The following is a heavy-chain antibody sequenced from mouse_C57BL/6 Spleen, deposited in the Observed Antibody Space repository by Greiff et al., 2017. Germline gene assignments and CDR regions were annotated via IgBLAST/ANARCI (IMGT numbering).Heavy chain of an antibody. Sequence: QVQLQQSGAELAKPGASVKLSCKASGYTFTSYWMHWVKQRPGQGLEWIGYINPSSGYTKYNQKFKGKATLTADKSSSTAYMQLSSLTYEDSAVYYSAIPVTGTWDYYAMDYWGQGTSVTVSS. J-gene: IGHJ4*01. V-gene: IGHV1-7*01. CDR1: GYTFTSYW. CDR2: INPSSGYT. D-gene: IGHD4-1*01. CDR3: AIPVTGTWDYYAMDY.